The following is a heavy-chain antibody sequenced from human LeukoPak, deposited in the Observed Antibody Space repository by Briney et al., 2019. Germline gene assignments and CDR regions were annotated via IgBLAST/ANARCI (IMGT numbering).Heavy chain of an antibody. Sequence: SSETLSLTCTVSGASISDYYWSWIRQPPGKGLGWIGYIYYSGSTNYNPSLKSRVTISVDTSTNQYSLKLSSVTAADTAVYYCARHESFRGYFDYWGQGTLVTVSS. CDR3: ARHESFRGYFDY. J-gene: IGHJ4*02. CDR2: IYYSGST. D-gene: IGHD3-10*01. V-gene: IGHV4-59*08. CDR1: GASISDYY.